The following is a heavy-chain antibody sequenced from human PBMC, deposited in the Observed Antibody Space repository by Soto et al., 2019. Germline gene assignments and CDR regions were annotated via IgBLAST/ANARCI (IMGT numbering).Heavy chain of an antibody. CDR3: ARSQVNYYGDYDHDAFDI. V-gene: IGHV4-4*02. CDR2: IYHSGST. CDR1: GGSISSSNW. Sequence: TLSLTCAVSGGSISSSNWWSWVRQPPGKGLEWIGEIYHSGSTNYNPSLKSRVTISVDKSKNQFSLKLSSVTAADTAVYYCARSQVNYYGDYDHDAFDIWGQGT. J-gene: IGHJ3*02. D-gene: IGHD4-17*01.